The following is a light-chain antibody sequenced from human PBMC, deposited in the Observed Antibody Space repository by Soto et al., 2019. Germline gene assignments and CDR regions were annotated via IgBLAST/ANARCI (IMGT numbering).Light chain of an antibody. CDR2: GNR. Sequence: QSVLTQPPSVSGAPGQRVTISCTGSSSNIGAGYDVHWYQQLPGTAPKLLIHGNRNRPSGVPDRFSGSKSGTSAPLAITGLQAEDEADYYCQSYDSSLSGYVFGTGTKVTVL. J-gene: IGLJ1*01. V-gene: IGLV1-40*01. CDR1: SSNIGAGYD. CDR3: QSYDSSLSGYV.